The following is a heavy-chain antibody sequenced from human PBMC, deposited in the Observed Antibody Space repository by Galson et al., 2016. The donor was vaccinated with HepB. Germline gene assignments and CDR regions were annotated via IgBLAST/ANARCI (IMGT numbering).Heavy chain of an antibody. V-gene: IGHV2-5*02. Sequence: HALVKPTQTLTLTCNFSGFSLTSGVVGVGWLRQPPGKALEWLALIYGDDDKTFSPSLRSRVTITKDTSKNQVVLRLTNVDPLDTATYFCAHRQRGTTFDYWGQGILVAVSS. CDR2: IYGDDDK. CDR3: AHRQRGTTFDY. J-gene: IGHJ4*02. D-gene: IGHD1-14*01. CDR1: GFSLTSGVVG.